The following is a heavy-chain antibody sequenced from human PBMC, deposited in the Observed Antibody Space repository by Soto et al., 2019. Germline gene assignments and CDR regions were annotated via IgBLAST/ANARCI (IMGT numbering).Heavy chain of an antibody. J-gene: IGHJ5*02. CDR1: GGSFSGYY. CDR2: INHSGST. Sequence: SETLSLTCAVYGGSFSGYYWSWIRQPSGKGLEWIGEINHSGSTNYNPSLKSRVTISVDTSKNQFSLKLSSVTAADTAVYYCARGLLRGFIAAAGRKSNWFDPWGQGTLVTVSS. D-gene: IGHD6-13*01. V-gene: IGHV4-34*01. CDR3: ARGLLRGFIAAAGRKSNWFDP.